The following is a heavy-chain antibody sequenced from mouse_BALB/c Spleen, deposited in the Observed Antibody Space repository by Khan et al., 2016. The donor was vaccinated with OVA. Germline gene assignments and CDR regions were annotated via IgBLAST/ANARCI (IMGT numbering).Heavy chain of an antibody. D-gene: IGHD2-14*01. J-gene: IGHJ3*01. CDR2: INPSSGYT. CDR1: GYTFTSYT. CDR3: ARDGAYYRNDGWFAY. V-gene: IGHV1-4*01. Sequence: VELVESGAELARPGASVKMSCKASGYTFTSYTIHWIKQRPGQGLEWIGYINPSSGYTNYNQKFKDKATLTAAKSSTTAYMQLSSLTSDDSAVYYCARDGAYYRNDGWFAYWGQGTLVTVSA.